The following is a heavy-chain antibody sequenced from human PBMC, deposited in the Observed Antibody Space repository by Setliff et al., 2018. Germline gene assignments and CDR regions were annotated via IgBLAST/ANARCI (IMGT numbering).Heavy chain of an antibody. CDR3: LADPMVTAIIDY. CDR2: ISGSGGST. V-gene: IGHV3-23*01. D-gene: IGHD2-21*02. CDR1: GFTFSSYA. J-gene: IGHJ4*02. Sequence: GGSLRLSCAASGFTFSSYAMSWVRQAPGKGLEWVSAISGSGGSTPYADSVKGRFSISRDNSQNIVHVQMNSLRSEDTAVYYCLADPMVTAIIDYWGQGTLVTVSS.